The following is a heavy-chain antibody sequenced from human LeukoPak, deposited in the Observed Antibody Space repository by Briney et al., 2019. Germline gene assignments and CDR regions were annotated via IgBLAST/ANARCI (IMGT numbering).Heavy chain of an antibody. Sequence: SETLSLTCAVYGGSLSGYYWSWIRQPPGKGLEWIGEINHSGSTNYNPSLKSRVTISVDASKNQFSLKLSSVTAADTAVYYCASHYCSGGSCYWNLRAEYFQHWGQGTLVTVSS. D-gene: IGHD2-15*01. CDR1: GGSLSGYY. CDR2: INHSGST. J-gene: IGHJ1*01. CDR3: ASHYCSGGSCYWNLRAEYFQH. V-gene: IGHV4-34*01.